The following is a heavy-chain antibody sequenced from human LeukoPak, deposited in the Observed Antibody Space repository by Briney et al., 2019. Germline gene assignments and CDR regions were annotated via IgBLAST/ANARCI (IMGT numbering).Heavy chain of an antibody. CDR1: GYTFTSYY. V-gene: IGHV1-46*01. CDR3: ARDKVIASAGTPNWFDP. Sequence: ASVKVSCKASGYTFTSYYMHWVRQAPGQGLEWMGIINPSGGSTSYAQKFQGRVTMTRDTSTSTVYMELSSLRSDDTAVYYCARDKVIASAGTPNWFDPWGQGTLVTVSS. D-gene: IGHD6-13*01. CDR2: INPSGGST. J-gene: IGHJ5*02.